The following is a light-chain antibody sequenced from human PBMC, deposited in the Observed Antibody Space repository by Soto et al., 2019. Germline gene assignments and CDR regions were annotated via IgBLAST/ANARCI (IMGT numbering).Light chain of an antibody. V-gene: IGLV1-44*01. CDR1: SSNIGGNI. CDR2: SNN. CDR3: AAWDDSLNGPV. Sequence: QSVLTQPPSASGTPGQRVTISCSGSSSNIGGNIVNWYQQLPGAAPNLLIYSNNQRPSGVPDRVSGSKSGTSASLAISGPQAEDEADYYCAAWDDSLNGPVFGGGTKLTVL. J-gene: IGLJ2*01.